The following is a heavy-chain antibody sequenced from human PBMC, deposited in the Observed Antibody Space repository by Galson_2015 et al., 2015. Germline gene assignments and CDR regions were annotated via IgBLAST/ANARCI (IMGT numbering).Heavy chain of an antibody. CDR3: AHRRPGYDSGWNQGHFDY. D-gene: IGHD6-19*01. CDR1: GFSLSTPPPP. J-gene: IGHJ4*02. CDR2: TYWADDT. V-gene: IGHV2-5*08. Sequence: PALVKPTPTLTLTCTFSGFSLSTPPPPPRPLPQPPATAPDRLALTYWADDTRYSPSLKSRLTITKDTSKNQVVLTMTDLDPVDTAAYYCAHRRPGYDSGWNQGHFDYWGQGTLVTVSS.